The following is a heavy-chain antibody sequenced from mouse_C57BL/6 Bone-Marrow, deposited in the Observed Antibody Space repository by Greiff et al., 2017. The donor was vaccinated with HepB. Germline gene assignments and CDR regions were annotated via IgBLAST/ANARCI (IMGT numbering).Heavy chain of an antibody. V-gene: IGHV3-6*01. CDR2: ISYDGSN. CDR1: GYSITSGYY. D-gene: IGHD3-2*02. J-gene: IGHJ4*01. CDR3: ARDRDSSGQVEYYAMDY. Sequence: EVQLQQSGPGLVKPSQSLSLTCSVTGYSITSGYYWNWIRQFPGNKLAWMGYISYDGSNNYNPSLKNRISITRDTSKNQFFLKLNSVTTEDTATYYCARDRDSSGQVEYYAMDYWGQGTSVTVSS.